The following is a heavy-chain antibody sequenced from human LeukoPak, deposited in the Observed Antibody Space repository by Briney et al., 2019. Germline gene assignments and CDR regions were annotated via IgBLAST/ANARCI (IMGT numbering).Heavy chain of an antibody. CDR1: GYTFTGYY. D-gene: IGHD1-26*01. CDR2: IHPNSGGT. V-gene: IGHV1-2*02. J-gene: IGHJ4*02. Sequence: ASETVSCKASGYTFTGYYMHWVRQAPGQGLEWMGWIHPNSGGTNYAQKFQGRVTMTSDTSINTAYMELSGLRSDDTAVYYCAREISGRYDYWGQGTLVTVS. CDR3: AREISGRYDY.